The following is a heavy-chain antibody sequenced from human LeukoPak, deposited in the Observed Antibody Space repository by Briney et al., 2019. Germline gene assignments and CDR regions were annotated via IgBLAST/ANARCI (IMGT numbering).Heavy chain of an antibody. J-gene: IGHJ3*02. CDR1: GYMFTSYW. V-gene: IGHV5-10-1*01. CDR3: ARHQLLGPCFKGVCSDAFDI. Sequence: GESLKISCKGSGYMFTSYWISWVRQMPGKGLECMGSFDHSYSYTNYSPSFQGHLTISADKSISTAYLQWSSLKASDTAMYYCARHQLLGPCFKGVCSDAFDIWGQGTMVTVSS. CDR2: FDHSYSYT. D-gene: IGHD2-8*01.